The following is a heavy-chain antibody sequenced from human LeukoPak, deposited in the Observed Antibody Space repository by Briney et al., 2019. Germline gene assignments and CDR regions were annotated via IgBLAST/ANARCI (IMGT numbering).Heavy chain of an antibody. Sequence: GGSLRLSCAASGFTFSSYAMSWVRQAPGKGREWVSAISGSGGSTYYADSVKGRFTISRDNSKNTLYLQMNSLRAEDTAVYYCAKGKGYSGYDCVASDYWGQGTLVTVSS. D-gene: IGHD5-12*01. CDR1: GFTFSSYA. V-gene: IGHV3-23*01. CDR2: ISGSGGST. J-gene: IGHJ4*02. CDR3: AKGKGYSGYDCVASDY.